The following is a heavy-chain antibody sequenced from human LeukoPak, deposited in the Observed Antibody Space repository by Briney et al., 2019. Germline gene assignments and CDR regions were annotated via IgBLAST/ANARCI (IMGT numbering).Heavy chain of an antibody. CDR3: ARDGGSSWYFDY. Sequence: PGRSLRLSCAASGFTFSSYAMHWVRQAPGKGLEWVAVISYDGSNKYCADSVKGRFTISRDNSKNSLYLQMNSLRAEDTAVYYCARDGGSSWYFDYWGQGTLATVSS. CDR1: GFTFSSYA. D-gene: IGHD6-13*01. CDR2: ISYDGSNK. J-gene: IGHJ4*02. V-gene: IGHV3-30*04.